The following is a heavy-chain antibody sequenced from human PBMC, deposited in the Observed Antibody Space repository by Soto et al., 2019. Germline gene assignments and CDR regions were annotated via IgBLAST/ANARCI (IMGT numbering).Heavy chain of an antibody. CDR2: VSSSGGFK. D-gene: IGHD6-25*01. CDR3: ARDVSPGSSGYYLDAFDI. Sequence: PGGSPRLSCAASGFTFSSDSMNWVRQAPGKGLEWVSSVSSSGGFKYYADSVKGRFTISGDNAKNSLFLQMNILRAEDTALYYCARDVSPGSSGYYLDAFDIWGQGTMVTVSS. J-gene: IGHJ3*02. CDR1: GFTFSSDS. V-gene: IGHV3-21*04.